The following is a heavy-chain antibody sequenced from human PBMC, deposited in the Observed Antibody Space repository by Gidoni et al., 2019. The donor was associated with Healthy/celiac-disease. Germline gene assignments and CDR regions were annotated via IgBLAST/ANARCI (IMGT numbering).Heavy chain of an antibody. V-gene: IGHV3-30-3*01. D-gene: IGHD3-22*01. CDR2: ISYDGSNK. J-gene: IGHJ4*02. CDR1: GFTFSSYA. Sequence: VQPGRSLRLSCAASGFTFSSYAMHWVRQAPGKGLEWVAVISYDGSNKYYADSVKGRFTISRDNSKNTLYLQMNSLRAEDTAVYYCARDGAITMIVVVTFDYWGQGTLVTVSS. CDR3: ARDGAITMIVVVTFDY.